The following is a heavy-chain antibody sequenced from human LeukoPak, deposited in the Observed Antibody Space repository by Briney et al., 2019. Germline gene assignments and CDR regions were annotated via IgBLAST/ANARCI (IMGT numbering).Heavy chain of an antibody. Sequence: SVKVSCKASGGTFSSYAISWVRQAPGQGLEWMGRIIPIFGTANYALKFQGRVTITTDESTSTAYMELSSLRSEDTAVYYCARDRCSSTSCHLWDYFDYWGQGTLVTVSS. CDR3: ARDRCSSTSCHLWDYFDY. D-gene: IGHD2-2*01. J-gene: IGHJ4*02. CDR1: GGTFSSYA. CDR2: IIPIFGTA. V-gene: IGHV1-69*05.